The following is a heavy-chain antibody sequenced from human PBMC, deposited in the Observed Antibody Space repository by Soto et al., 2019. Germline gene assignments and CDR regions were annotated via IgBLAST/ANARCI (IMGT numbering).Heavy chain of an antibody. V-gene: IGHV1-69*13. Sequence: SVKVSCKASGGTFSSYAISWVRQAPGQGLEWMGGIIPIFGTANYAQKFQGRVTITADESTSTAYMELSSLRSEDTAVYYCARDPSAYYDSSGPYYYYGMDVWGQGTTVTVS. CDR2: IIPIFGTA. CDR1: GGTFSSYA. J-gene: IGHJ6*02. CDR3: ARDPSAYYDSSGPYYYYGMDV. D-gene: IGHD3-22*01.